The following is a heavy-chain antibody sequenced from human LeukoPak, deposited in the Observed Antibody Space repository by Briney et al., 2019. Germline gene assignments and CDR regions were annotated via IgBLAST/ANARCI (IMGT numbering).Heavy chain of an antibody. CDR1: GGSFSGYY. Sequence: PSETLSLTCAVYGGSFSGYYWSWIRQTPGKGLEWIGEINHSGSTNYNPSLKSRVTISVDTSKNQFSLKLSSVTAADTAVYYCARGPLLSSSFRANADVWGKGTTVTVSS. CDR2: INHSGST. D-gene: IGHD6-13*01. CDR3: ARGPLLSSSFRANADV. J-gene: IGHJ6*04. V-gene: IGHV4-34*01.